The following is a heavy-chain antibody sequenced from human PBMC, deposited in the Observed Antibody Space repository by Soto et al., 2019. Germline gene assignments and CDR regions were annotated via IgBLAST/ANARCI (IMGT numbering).Heavy chain of an antibody. Sequence: GGSLRLSCAASGFTFSSYAMSWVRQAPGKGLEWVSAISGSGGSTYYADSVKGRFTISRDNSKNTLYLQMNSLRAEDTAVYYCAKAPPIKTGYYYYYMDVWGKGTTVTVSS. V-gene: IGHV3-23*01. CDR1: GFTFSSYA. J-gene: IGHJ6*03. CDR2: ISGSGGST. CDR3: AKAPPIKTGYYYYYMDV. D-gene: IGHD7-27*01.